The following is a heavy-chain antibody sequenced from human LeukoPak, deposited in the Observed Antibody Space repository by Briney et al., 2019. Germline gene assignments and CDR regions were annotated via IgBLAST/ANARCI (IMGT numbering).Heavy chain of an antibody. J-gene: IGHJ4*02. CDR3: ARDGYSGSSLFDY. D-gene: IGHD1-26*01. Sequence: KPSETLSLTCTVSGGSINSHFWSWIRQPPGKGLEWIGCIHSTGSTNYNPSLKSRVTISVDTSRNQFSLKLSSVTAADTAVYYCARDGYSGSSLFDYWGQGALVTVSS. CDR2: IHSTGST. CDR1: GGSINSHF. V-gene: IGHV4-59*11.